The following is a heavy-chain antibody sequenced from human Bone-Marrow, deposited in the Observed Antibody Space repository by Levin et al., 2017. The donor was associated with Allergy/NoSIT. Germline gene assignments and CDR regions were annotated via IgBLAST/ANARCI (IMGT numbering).Heavy chain of an antibody. Sequence: SCAASGFTFSTYAMSWVRQAPGKGLEWVSAISQSGGSTYYADSVKGRFTISRDNSKNILYLQMNSLRVGDTAIYYCAKGSYGDYDYWGQGTLVTVSS. J-gene: IGHJ4*02. CDR1: GFTFSTYA. D-gene: IGHD4-17*01. V-gene: IGHV3-23*01. CDR2: ISQSGGST. CDR3: AKGSYGDYDY.